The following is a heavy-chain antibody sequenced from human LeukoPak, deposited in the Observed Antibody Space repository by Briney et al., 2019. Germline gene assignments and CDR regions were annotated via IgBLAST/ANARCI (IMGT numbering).Heavy chain of an antibody. CDR2: INPSGGST. D-gene: IGHD3-3*01. V-gene: IGHV1-46*01. J-gene: IGHJ4*02. Sequence: GASVKVSCKASGYTFTSYYMHWVRQAPGQGLEWMGIINPSGGSTSYAQKFQGRVTITRDTSASTVYMELSSLRSEDTAVYYCARAGTTYYDFWSGYRNYYFDYWGQGTLVTVSS. CDR3: ARAGTTYYDFWSGYRNYYFDY. CDR1: GYTFTSYY.